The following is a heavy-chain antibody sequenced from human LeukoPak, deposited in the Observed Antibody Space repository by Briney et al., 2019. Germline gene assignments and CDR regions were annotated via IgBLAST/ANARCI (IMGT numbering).Heavy chain of an antibody. J-gene: IGHJ3*02. CDR3: ARHRSGGSQDDAFDI. V-gene: IGHV3-7*01. CDR2: IKQDGSAK. Sequence: GGSLRLSCAASGFTFSTYWMSWVRQAPGKGLEWVANIKQDGSAKYYVDSVKGRFTISRQNAKKSLFLQMNSLRAEDTAVYYCARHRSGGSQDDAFDIWGQGTMVTVSS. CDR1: GFTFSTYW. D-gene: IGHD2-15*01.